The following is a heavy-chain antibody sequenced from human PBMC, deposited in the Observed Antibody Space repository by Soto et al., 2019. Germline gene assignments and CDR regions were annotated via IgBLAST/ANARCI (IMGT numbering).Heavy chain of an antibody. CDR3: AREIWWPNEGNWFDP. CDR2: TRNKANSYTT. V-gene: IGHV3-72*01. Sequence: GGSLRLSCAASGFTFSDHYMDWVRQAPGKGLEWVGRTRNKANSYTTEYAASVKGRFTISRDDSKNSLYLQMNSLKTEDTAVYYCAREIWWPNEGNWFDPWGQGTLVTVSS. CDR1: GFTFSDHY. D-gene: IGHD1-1*01. J-gene: IGHJ5*02.